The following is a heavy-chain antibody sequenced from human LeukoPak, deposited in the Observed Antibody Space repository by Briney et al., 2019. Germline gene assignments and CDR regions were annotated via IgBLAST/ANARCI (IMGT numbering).Heavy chain of an antibody. CDR3: ARGFQGLDV. D-gene: IGHD2-21*01. Sequence: GGSLRLSCTASEFPFGTYWMTWVRQAPGKGLEWVGNIVQDGGEKYYVDSVKGRFTISRDNTKNLLYLQMTSLRAEDTAVYYCARGFQGLDVWGQGTTVTVSS. J-gene: IGHJ6*02. V-gene: IGHV3-7*05. CDR2: IVQDGGEK. CDR1: EFPFGTYW.